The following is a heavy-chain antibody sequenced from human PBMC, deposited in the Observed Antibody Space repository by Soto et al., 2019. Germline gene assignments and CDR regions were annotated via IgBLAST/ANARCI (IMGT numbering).Heavy chain of an antibody. V-gene: IGHV4-59*01. CDR2: VYYSGGA. J-gene: IGHJ3*01. D-gene: IGHD3-3*01. Sequence: SETLSLTCTVSGGSIGHYYWSWIRQSPGKGLECIGTVYYSGGAHYNPSLESRVTISIDTPKNQFFLNLTSVTAADTAIYYCARTAGTYTNCWSGYAFDVWCQGTMVTVSS. CDR1: GGSIGHYY. CDR3: ARTAGTYTNCWSGYAFDV.